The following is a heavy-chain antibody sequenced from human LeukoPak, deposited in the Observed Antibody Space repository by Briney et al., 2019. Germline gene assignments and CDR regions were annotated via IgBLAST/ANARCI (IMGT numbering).Heavy chain of an antibody. CDR3: ALIAPPHN. J-gene: IGHJ4*02. Sequence: RQXXXRXLEWMGKINPSGTITTYAPKYQGRVTVTKDTSTNTVYMELSSLRSDDTAVYYCALIAPPHNWGQGTLVTVSS. CDR2: INPSGTIT. D-gene: IGHD6-13*01. V-gene: IGHV1-46*01.